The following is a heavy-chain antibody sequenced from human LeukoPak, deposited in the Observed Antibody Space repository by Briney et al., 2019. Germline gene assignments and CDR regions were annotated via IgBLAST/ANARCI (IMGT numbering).Heavy chain of an antibody. CDR1: GFTFSSYS. Sequence: GGSLRLSCAASGFTFSSYSMNWVRQAPGKGLEWVSYISSSSSTIYYADSVKGRFTISRDNAKNSLYLQMNSLRDEDTAVCYCARGVVVIPSHFDYWGQGTLVTVAS. CDR2: ISSSSSTI. V-gene: IGHV3-48*02. CDR3: ARGVVVIPSHFDY. J-gene: IGHJ4*02. D-gene: IGHD3-22*01.